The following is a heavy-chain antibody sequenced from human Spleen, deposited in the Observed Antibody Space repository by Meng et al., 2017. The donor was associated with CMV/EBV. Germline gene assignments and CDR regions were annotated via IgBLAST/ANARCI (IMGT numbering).Heavy chain of an antibody. J-gene: IGHJ4*02. CDR3: ARNVGSPDYRTDS. CDR2: ISGGRT. CDR1: GYTFSSYA. V-gene: IGHV1-18*01. D-gene: IGHD5-12*01. Sequence: ASVKVSCKASGYTFSSYAINWVRQAPGQGLEWVGWISGGRTKSAQKLQGRVTMTTDTSTSTAYMEVSSLRSDDTAVYYCARNVGSPDYRTDSWGQGTLVTVSS.